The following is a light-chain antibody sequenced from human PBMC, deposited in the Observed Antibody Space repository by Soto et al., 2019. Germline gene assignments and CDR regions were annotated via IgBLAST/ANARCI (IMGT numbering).Light chain of an antibody. CDR2: GAF. CDR3: QQYNDWPRT. CDR1: QSVSSN. J-gene: IGKJ1*01. V-gene: IGKV3-15*01. Sequence: EILMTQSPVTLSVSPGERATLSCRASQSVSSNLAWYQQKPGQAPSLLIYGAFTRATGIPARFSGTGSGTEFTLTISSLQSEEFALYYCQQYNDWPRTFGQGTKVEI.